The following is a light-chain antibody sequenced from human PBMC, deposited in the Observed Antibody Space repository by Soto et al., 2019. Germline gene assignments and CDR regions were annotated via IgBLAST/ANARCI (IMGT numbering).Light chain of an antibody. V-gene: IGKV1-39*01. J-gene: IGKJ5*01. CDR2: GSS. CDR3: QQSFTAPIT. Sequence: DIHITQSPSSLSASVGDRVTVTCRTSQSISNHLNWYQQKPGEAPKLLIYGSSSLHYGVPSRFSGSGSGSAFTLTISSLQPEDSATYYCQQSFTAPITFGQGTRLEI. CDR1: QSISNH.